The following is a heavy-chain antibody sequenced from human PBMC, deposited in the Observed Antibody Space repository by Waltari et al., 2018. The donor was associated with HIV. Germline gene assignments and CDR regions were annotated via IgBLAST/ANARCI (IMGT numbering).Heavy chain of an antibody. CDR3: TKGVRYFDP. CDR2: IYTDGST. CDR1: GFDISITF. D-gene: IGHD3-10*02. Sequence: VETGGGLFRFGESLRLSCDISGFDISITFLTWVRQAPGERPEWLSVIYTDGSTHYADSVKGRFTISRDSPNKRVYLRMTSLIVEDTATYYCTKGVRYFDPWGQGTHVIVS. V-gene: IGHV3-53*02. J-gene: IGHJ5*02.